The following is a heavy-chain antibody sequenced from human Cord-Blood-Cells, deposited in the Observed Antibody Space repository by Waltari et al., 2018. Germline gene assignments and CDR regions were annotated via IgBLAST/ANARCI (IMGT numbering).Heavy chain of an antibody. D-gene: IGHD6-6*01. V-gene: IGHV4-34*01. CDR2: INHSGST. J-gene: IGHJ4*02. Sequence: QVQLQQWGAGLLKPSETLSLTCAVYGGSFSGYYWSWIRQPPGKGLEWIGEINHSGSTNYNPSLKSRVTISVDTSKNQFSLKLSSVTAADTAVYYCARGHSSSFDYWGQGTLVTVSS. CDR3: ARGHSSSFDY. CDR1: GGSFSGYY.